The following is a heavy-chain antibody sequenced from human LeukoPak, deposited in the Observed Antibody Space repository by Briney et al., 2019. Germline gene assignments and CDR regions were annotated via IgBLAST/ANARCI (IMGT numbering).Heavy chain of an antibody. CDR3: ARTGGTIDY. D-gene: IGHD2-8*02. CDR2: IYYSGST. Sequence: SETLSLTCTVSGGSISSGDYYWSWIRQPPGKGLEWIGYIYYSGSTYYNPSLKSRITISVDTSKNQFSLKLNSVTAADTAVHYCARTGGTIDYWGQGTLVTVSS. J-gene: IGHJ4*02. V-gene: IGHV4-30-4*01. CDR1: GGSISSGDYY.